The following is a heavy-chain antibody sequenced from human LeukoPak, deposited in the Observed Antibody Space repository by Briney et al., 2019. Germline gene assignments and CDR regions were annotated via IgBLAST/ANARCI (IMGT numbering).Heavy chain of an antibody. V-gene: IGHV1-18*01. CDR1: GYTFINYG. J-gene: IGHJ4*02. CDR3: AREGDGFDY. D-gene: IGHD1-26*01. Sequence: ASVKVSCTASGYTFINYGINWVRQAPGQGLEWMGWISAYNGNTNYAQSLQGRVTMARDTSTSTVYMELSSLRSEDTAVYYCAREGDGFDYWGQGTLVTVSS. CDR2: ISAYNGNT.